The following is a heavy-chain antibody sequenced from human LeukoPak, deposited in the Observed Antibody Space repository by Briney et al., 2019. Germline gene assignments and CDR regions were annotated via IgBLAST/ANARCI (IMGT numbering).Heavy chain of an antibody. CDR3: AKWGATTNY. D-gene: IGHD1-26*01. V-gene: IGHV1-2*02. CDR1: GYTFTGSY. CDR2: INTDSGGT. Sequence: ASVKVSCKASGYTFTGSYIHWVRQAPGQSLEWMGWINTDSGGTHIAQKFQGRVTMTTDTSISTAYVEVTRLQPDDTAVYYCAKWGATTNYWGQGTLVTVSS. J-gene: IGHJ4*02.